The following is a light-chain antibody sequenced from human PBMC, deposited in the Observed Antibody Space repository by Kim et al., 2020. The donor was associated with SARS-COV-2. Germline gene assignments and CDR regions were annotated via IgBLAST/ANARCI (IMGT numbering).Light chain of an antibody. V-gene: IGLV3-1*01. Sequence: VSPGQTASITCSGDKLGDRYASWYQQKPGQSPVLVIYQDRKRPSGIPERFSGSNSGNTATLTISGTQAMDEADYYCQAWDSSTWVFGGGTQLTVL. CDR3: QAWDSSTWV. CDR1: KLGDRY. J-gene: IGLJ3*02. CDR2: QDR.